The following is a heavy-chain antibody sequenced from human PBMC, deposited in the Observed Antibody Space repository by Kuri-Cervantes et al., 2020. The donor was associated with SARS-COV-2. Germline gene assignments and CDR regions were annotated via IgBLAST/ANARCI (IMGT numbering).Heavy chain of an antibody. V-gene: IGHV3-21*01. CDR2: ISSSSSYI. CDR3: ARDHSRSILTGPDFDY. J-gene: IGHJ4*02. Sequence: GGSLRLSCAASGFTFSSYSMNWVRQAPGKVLEWVSSISSSSSYIYYADSVKGRFTISRDNAKNSLYLQMNSLRAEDTAVYYCARDHSRSILTGPDFDYWGQGTLVTVSS. CDR1: GFTFSSYS. D-gene: IGHD3-9*01.